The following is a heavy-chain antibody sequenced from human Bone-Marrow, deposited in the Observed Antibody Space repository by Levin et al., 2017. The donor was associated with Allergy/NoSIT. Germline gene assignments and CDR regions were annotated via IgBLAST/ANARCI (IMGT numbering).Heavy chain of an antibody. D-gene: IGHD2-21*01. CDR2: IRQDGNEK. V-gene: IGHV3-7*01. CDR1: GFGFGNYW. CDR3: ARDNGYSVLFDY. Sequence: GGSLRLSCRASGFGFGNYWMNWVRQAPGKGLEWVANIRQDGNEKFYADSVEDRFIISRDNAKNSVYLQMNSLRAGDTAVYYCARDNGYSVLFDYWGQGALVTVSS. J-gene: IGHJ4*02.